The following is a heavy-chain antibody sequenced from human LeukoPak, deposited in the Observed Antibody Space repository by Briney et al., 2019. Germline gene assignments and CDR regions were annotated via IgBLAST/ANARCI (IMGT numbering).Heavy chain of an antibody. CDR1: GFIFNDYA. D-gene: IGHD3-10*01. Sequence: GGSLRLSCAASGFIFNDYAMSWVRQVPGKGLECVSVISASGGKTYYADSVKGRFTISRDTSKTTISLQMNSLRVEDSAVYYCAKWTRTTLFRGDRARFDSWGQGTLVTISS. CDR3: AKWTRTTLFRGDRARFDS. V-gene: IGHV3-23*01. J-gene: IGHJ4*02. CDR2: ISASGGKT.